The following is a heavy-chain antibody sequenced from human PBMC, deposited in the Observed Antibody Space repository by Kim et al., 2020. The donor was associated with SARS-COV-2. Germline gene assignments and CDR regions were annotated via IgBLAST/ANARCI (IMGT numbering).Heavy chain of an antibody. J-gene: IGHJ4*02. Sequence: DSVKGRFTISRDNSKKPLYRQMNSLRAEETAVYYCARAGYSSGWSGDLFDYWGQGTLVTVSS. V-gene: IGHV3-66*01. CDR3: ARAGYSSGWSGDLFDY. D-gene: IGHD6-19*01.